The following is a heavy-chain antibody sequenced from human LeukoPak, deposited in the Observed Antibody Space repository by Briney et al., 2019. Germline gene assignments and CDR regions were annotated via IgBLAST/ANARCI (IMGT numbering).Heavy chain of an antibody. CDR1: GGSISSYY. CDR3: AREGDDYGGSFDY. D-gene: IGHD4-23*01. CDR2: IYHSGST. V-gene: IGHV4-38-2*02. Sequence: SETLSPTCTVSGGSISSYYWSWIRQPPGKGLEWIGSIYHSGSTYYNSSLKSRVTISVDTSKNQFSLKLSSVTAADTAVYYCAREGDDYGGSFDYWGQGTLVTVSS. J-gene: IGHJ4*02.